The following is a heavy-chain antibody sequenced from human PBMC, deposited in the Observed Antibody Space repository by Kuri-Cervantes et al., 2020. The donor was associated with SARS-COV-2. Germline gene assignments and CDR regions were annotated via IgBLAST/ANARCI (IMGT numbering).Heavy chain of an antibody. J-gene: IGHJ5*02. D-gene: IGHD3-3*01. V-gene: IGHV4-39*01. CDR1: GGSISTSSFY. CDR2: IYYSGTT. Sequence: SQTLSLTCAASGGSISTSSFYWGWIRQPPGKGLEWIGSIYYSGTTSYNPSLKSRVSISVDTSKNQFSLKLNSVTAADTAVYYCARHRDFWSGFNWFDPWGQGTLVTVSS. CDR3: ARHRDFWSGFNWFDP.